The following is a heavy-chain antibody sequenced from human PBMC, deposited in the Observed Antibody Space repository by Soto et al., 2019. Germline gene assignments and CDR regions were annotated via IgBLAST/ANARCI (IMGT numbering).Heavy chain of an antibody. CDR3: IKEARGHSYARL. CDR1: GFLSGNYA. V-gene: IGHV3-23*01. D-gene: IGHD3-16*01. CDR2: ISDSGVNT. J-gene: IGHJ4*02. Sequence: EVQLLESGGDLVHPGESLRLSCAASGFLSGNYAMDWIRQAPGTGLEWVSAISDSGVNTYYADSVKGRFTISRDNSKNALYLEMKSLRAGDTAVYYCIKEARGHSYARLWGRGTPVTVSS.